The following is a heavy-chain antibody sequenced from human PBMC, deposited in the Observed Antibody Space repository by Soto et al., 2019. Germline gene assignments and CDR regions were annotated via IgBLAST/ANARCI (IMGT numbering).Heavy chain of an antibody. CDR3: AKGHSRSPWWYYFDY. Sequence: EVQLVESGGVVGQPGGSLRLSCAASGFTFDDYTMHWVRQAPGKGLEWVSLISWDGGSTYYADSVKGRFTISRDNSKNSLYLQMNSLRNEDTALYYCAKGHSRSPWWYYFDYWGQGTLVTVSS. J-gene: IGHJ4*02. CDR2: ISWDGGST. V-gene: IGHV3-43*01. CDR1: GFTFDDYT. D-gene: IGHD6-6*01.